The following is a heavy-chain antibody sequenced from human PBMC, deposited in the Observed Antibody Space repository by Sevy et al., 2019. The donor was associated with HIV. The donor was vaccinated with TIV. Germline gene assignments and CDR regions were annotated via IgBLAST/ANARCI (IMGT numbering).Heavy chain of an antibody. D-gene: IGHD6-13*01. CDR1: GFTFSDHH. CDR3: ATHAGIAASGRVFDY. Sequence: GGSLRLSCAASGFTFSDHHMEWVRQAPGKGLEWVGRIRNKADSYTTEYAASVKGRFTSSTDDSKNSQYLLMNSLKTEDTAVYYCATHAGIAASGRVFDYWGQGTLVTVSS. V-gene: IGHV3-72*01. CDR2: IRNKADSYTT. J-gene: IGHJ4*02.